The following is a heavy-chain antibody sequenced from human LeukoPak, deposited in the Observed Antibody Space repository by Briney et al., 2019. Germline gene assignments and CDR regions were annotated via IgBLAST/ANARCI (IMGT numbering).Heavy chain of an antibody. CDR1: GYIFTNYA. J-gene: IGHJ6*02. V-gene: IGHV1-3*01. CDR2: FNPGNGNT. D-gene: IGHD6-13*01. Sequence: ASVKISCKASGYIFTNYAIQWVRQAPGQRLEWLGWFNPGNGNTKYSQKFQGRVTITRDTSASTAYMELSSLRSEDTAVYYCARDSSSWYYYGMGVWGQGTTVTVSS. CDR3: ARDSSSWYYYGMGV.